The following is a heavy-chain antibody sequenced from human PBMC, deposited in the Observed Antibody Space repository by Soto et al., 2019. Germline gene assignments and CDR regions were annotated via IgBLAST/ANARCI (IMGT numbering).Heavy chain of an antibody. Sequence: TVGSLRLSCAGSGFIFKNYALNWVRQAPGKGLEWVASITQDGYNKYYADSVKGRFTISRDNSRDTLSLQMTALRTEDSSIYYCTKSSGGSSSVGMDYWGQGTRVTVSS. CDR1: GFIFKNYA. CDR2: ITQDGYNK. J-gene: IGHJ4*02. V-gene: IGHV3-30*04. CDR3: TKSSGGSSSVGMDY. D-gene: IGHD6-6*01.